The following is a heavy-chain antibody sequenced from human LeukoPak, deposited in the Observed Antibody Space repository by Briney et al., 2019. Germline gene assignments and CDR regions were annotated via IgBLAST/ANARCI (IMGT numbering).Heavy chain of an antibody. V-gene: IGHV3-30*02. Sequence: GGSLRLSCAASGFTFNSYGMHWVRQAPGKGLEWVAFIRHDGSNTYYADSVRGRFTIFRDNSRDTLYLQMNILRADDTAVYYCAKDHRDVLRYLVGAPGWGQGTLVTVSS. CDR3: AKDHRDVLRYLVGAPG. CDR1: GFTFNSYG. CDR2: IRHDGSNT. D-gene: IGHD3-9*01. J-gene: IGHJ4*02.